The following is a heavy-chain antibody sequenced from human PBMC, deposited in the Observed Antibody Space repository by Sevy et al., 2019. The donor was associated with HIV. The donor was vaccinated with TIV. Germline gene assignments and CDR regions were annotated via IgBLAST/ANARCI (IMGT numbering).Heavy chain of an antibody. Sequence: GGSLRLSCAASGFTFDDYAMHWVRQAPGKGLEWVSGISWNSGSIGYADSVKGRFTISRDNAKNSLYLQMNSLRAEDKALYYWARARYYGMDVWGQGTTVTVSS. CDR3: ARARYYGMDV. J-gene: IGHJ6*02. V-gene: IGHV3-9*01. CDR1: GFTFDDYA. CDR2: ISWNSGSI.